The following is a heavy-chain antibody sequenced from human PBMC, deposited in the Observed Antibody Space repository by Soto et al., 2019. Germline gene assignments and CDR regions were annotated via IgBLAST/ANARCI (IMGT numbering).Heavy chain of an antibody. CDR3: ARGAVVSLVRGVIGGNWFDP. CDR2: IYHTGAT. V-gene: IGHV4-30-4*01. J-gene: IGHJ5*02. Sequence: QVQLQESGPGLVRPSQSLSLTCTVSGASIISLDYYWTWILQPPGKVLEWLGHIYHTGATYVNPPLESRVVMSVDTSNNQCSLKLGSVTAADTDVFYCARGAVVSLVRGVIGGNWFDPWGQGTLVTVSS. D-gene: IGHD3-10*01. CDR1: GASIISLDYY.